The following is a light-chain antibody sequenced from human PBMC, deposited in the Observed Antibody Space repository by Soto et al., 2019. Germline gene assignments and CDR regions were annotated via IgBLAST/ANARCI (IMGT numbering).Light chain of an antibody. CDR1: SSNIGNNY. CDR3: ETWDSSLNVYV. CDR2: DNN. J-gene: IGLJ1*01. Sequence: QSALTQPPSVSAAPGQKVTISCSGSSSNIGNNYVSWYQQLPGTAPKLLIYDNNKRPSGIPDRFSGSKSGTSATLGITGLQTGDEADYYCETWDSSLNVYVFGTGTKLTVL. V-gene: IGLV1-51*01.